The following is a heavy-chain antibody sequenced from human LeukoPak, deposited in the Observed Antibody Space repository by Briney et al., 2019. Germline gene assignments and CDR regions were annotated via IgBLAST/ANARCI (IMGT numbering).Heavy chain of an antibody. Sequence: SGRSLRLSCAAAGLTLSTYSMNWDRQAPGKGLEWVSYVSISSSIIYYSDSVKGRFTIYRDNAKNSLYLQMNSLRVEDTAVYYCAREEGYCSGGSCYTWYYMDVWGKGTTVTVSS. D-gene: IGHD2-15*01. V-gene: IGHV3-48*01. CDR2: VSISSSII. CDR1: GLTLSTYS. CDR3: AREEGYCSGGSCYTWYYMDV. J-gene: IGHJ6*03.